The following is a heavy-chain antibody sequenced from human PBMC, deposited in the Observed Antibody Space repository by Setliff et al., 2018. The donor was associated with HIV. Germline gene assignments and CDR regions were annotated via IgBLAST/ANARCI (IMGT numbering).Heavy chain of an antibody. J-gene: IGHJ6*02. D-gene: IGHD3-22*01. V-gene: IGHV4-31*03. CDR2: IHYNGIT. CDR1: GDSINTDGLY. CDR3: ARSRTSSGYYGVTGYGMDV. Sequence: PSETLSLTCTVSGDSINTDGLYWTWIRQHPATGLEWIGYIHYNGITYYNPSLESRVSISVATSKNQFSLKLNSVTTADTAVYYCARSRTSSGYYGVTGYGMDVWGQGTTVTVSS.